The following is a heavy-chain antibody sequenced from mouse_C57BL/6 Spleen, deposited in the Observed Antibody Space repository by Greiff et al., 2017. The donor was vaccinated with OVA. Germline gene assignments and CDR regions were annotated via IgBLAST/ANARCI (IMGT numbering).Heavy chain of an antibody. CDR2: IYPGDGDT. Sequence: VQLQQSGAELVKPGASVKISCKASGYAFSSYWMNWVKQRPGKGLEWIGQIYPGDGDTNYNGKFKGKATLTADKSSSTAYMQLSSLTSEDSAVYFCARSGYGYDEVFAYWGQGTLVTVSA. CDR1: GYAFSSYW. V-gene: IGHV1-80*01. J-gene: IGHJ3*01. D-gene: IGHD2-2*01. CDR3: ARSGYGYDEVFAY.